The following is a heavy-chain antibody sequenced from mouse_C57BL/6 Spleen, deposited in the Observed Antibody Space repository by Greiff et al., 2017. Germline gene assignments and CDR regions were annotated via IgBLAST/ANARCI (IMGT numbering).Heavy chain of an antibody. Sequence: VQLQQSGAELMKPGASVKLSCKATGYTFTGYWIEWVKQRPGHGLEWIGEILPGSGSTNYNEKFKGKATFTADTSSNTAYMQLSSLTTEDSVIYYCARSITTVVANYYAMDYGGQGTSVTVSS. CDR1: GYTFTGYW. V-gene: IGHV1-9*01. CDR2: ILPGSGST. CDR3: ARSITTVVANYYAMDY. J-gene: IGHJ4*01. D-gene: IGHD1-1*01.